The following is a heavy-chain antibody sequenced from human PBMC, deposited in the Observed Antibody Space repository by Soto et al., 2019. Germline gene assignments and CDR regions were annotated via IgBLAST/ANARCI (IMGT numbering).Heavy chain of an antibody. CDR3: ARVRVRGSSSHNYFDY. D-gene: IGHD6-13*01. CDR2: SYYSGST. CDR1: GGSISSYY. J-gene: IGHJ4*02. Sequence: QVQLQESGPGLVKPSETLSLTCTVSGGSISSYYWSWIRQPPGKGLEWIGYSYYSGSTNYNPSLKSRVTISVDTSKNQFSLKLSSVTAADTAVYYCARVRVRGSSSHNYFDYWGQGTLVTVSS. V-gene: IGHV4-59*01.